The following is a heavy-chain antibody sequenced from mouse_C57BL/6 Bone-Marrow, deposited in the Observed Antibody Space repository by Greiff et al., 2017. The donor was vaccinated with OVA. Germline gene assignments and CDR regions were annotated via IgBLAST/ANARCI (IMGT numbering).Heavy chain of an antibody. J-gene: IGHJ2*01. Sequence: EVKLQQSGPELVKPGASVQMSCKASGYTFTDYNMHWVKQSHGKSLEWIGYINPNNGGTSYNQKFKGKATLTVNKSSSTAYMELRSLTSEDSAVYYCARGRRTRGFDYWGQGTTLTVSS. D-gene: IGHD3-1*01. CDR3: ARGRRTRGFDY. CDR1: GYTFTDYN. CDR2: INPNNGGT. V-gene: IGHV1-22*01.